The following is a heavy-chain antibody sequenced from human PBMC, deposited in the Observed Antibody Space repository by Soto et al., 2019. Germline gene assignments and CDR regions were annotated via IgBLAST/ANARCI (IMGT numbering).Heavy chain of an antibody. CDR2: ISSRSDI. J-gene: IGHJ6*02. D-gene: IGHD2-2*02. Sequence: LRLSCAASGFTFSSYWMSWVRQAPGKGLEWVSSISSRSDIYYADSVKGRFTISRDNAKNSVSLQMNSLRAEDTAVYYCAREYTAWPLAYGLDVWGQGTTVTVSS. CDR3: AREYTAWPLAYGLDV. CDR1: GFTFSSYW. V-gene: IGHV3-21*01.